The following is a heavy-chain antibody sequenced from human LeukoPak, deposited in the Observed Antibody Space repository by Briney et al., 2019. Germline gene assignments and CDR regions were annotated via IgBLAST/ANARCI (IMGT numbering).Heavy chain of an antibody. CDR1: GGSFRYYD. CDR2: SIPLYATT. V-gene: IGHV1-69*05. J-gene: IGHJ3*02. Sequence: GAAVKVCCKPSGGSFRYYDISWERQAPGQGLEWMGRSIPLYATTKYAQRVQGRVTIITDASATTAYMELSSLRSEDTAVYYCATASVPGAIEGPFDALDTWGQGTMVTVSS. CDR3: ATASVPGAIEGPFDALDT. D-gene: IGHD2-2*02.